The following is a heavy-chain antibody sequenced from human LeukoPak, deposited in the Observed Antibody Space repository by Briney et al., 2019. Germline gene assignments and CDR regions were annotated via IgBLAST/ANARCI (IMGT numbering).Heavy chain of an antibody. Sequence: GASVKVSCKASGYTFTSYGISWVRQAPGQGLEWMGWISAYNGNTNYAQKLQGRVTMTTDTSTSTAYMELRSVRSDDTAVYYCARSDYYDSSGYSGYWGQGTLVTVSS. CDR3: ARSDYYDSSGYSGY. V-gene: IGHV1-18*01. J-gene: IGHJ4*02. CDR2: ISAYNGNT. CDR1: GYTFTSYG. D-gene: IGHD3-22*01.